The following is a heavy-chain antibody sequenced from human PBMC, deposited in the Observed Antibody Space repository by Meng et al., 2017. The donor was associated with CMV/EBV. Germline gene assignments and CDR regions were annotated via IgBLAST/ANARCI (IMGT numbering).Heavy chain of an antibody. Sequence: GESLKISCAASGFSFSNFAMTWVRQAPGKGLEWVSVIDTGATRTYYADSVKGRFIVTREDFKNTLFLQMNSLRAEDTAVCYCAKDLSFGYSSGVFDPWGQGTLVTVSS. J-gene: IGHJ5*02. V-gene: IGHV3-23*03. D-gene: IGHD5-18*01. CDR2: IDTGATRT. CDR3: AKDLSFGYSSGVFDP. CDR1: GFSFSNFA.